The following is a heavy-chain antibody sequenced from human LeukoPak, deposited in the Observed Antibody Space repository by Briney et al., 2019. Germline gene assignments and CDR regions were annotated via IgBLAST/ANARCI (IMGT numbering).Heavy chain of an antibody. CDR1: GFTFSSNA. Sequence: GQSLRLSCAGSGFTFSSNAMSWVSQAPGKGLEWVSSISDSGDFTYYADSVKGRFTISRDNSKNTLFVQMSSLRAEDTAVYYCAKGSRQFSSDKAGPIDYWGQGTLVIVSS. CDR2: ISDSGDFT. CDR3: AKGSRQFSSDKAGPIDY. J-gene: IGHJ4*02. D-gene: IGHD6-19*01. V-gene: IGHV3-23*01.